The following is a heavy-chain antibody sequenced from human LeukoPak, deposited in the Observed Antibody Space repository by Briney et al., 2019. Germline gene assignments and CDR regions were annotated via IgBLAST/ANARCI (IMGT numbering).Heavy chain of an antibody. CDR3: TTDWVGARPFDY. CDR2: ISGSGSST. CDR1: GFTFSSYA. D-gene: IGHD1-26*01. J-gene: IGHJ4*02. V-gene: IGHV3-23*01. Sequence: GGSLRLSCAASGFTFSSYAMSWVRQAPGKGLEWVSAISGSGSSTYYADSVKGRFTISRDNSKNTLYLQMNSLKTEDTAVYYCTTDWVGARPFDYWGQGTLVTVSS.